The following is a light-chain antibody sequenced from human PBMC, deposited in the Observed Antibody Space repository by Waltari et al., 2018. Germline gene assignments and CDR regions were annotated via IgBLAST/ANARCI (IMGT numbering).Light chain of an antibody. Sequence: AIQMTQSPSSLSASVGDRIIITCRASQGIRNDLGWYQKKQGNAPKLLIYAASSLQSGVPSRFSGSGSGTDFTLSISSLQPEDFATYYCLQDYSYPRTFGQGTKVEI. V-gene: IGKV1-6*01. J-gene: IGKJ1*01. CDR3: LQDYSYPRT. CDR1: QGIRND. CDR2: AAS.